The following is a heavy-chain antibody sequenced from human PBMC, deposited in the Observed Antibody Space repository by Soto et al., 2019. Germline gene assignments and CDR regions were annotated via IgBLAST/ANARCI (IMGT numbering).Heavy chain of an antibody. V-gene: IGHV3-9*01. Sequence: PGGSLRLSCAASGFAFDDYAMHWVRQAPGKGLEWVSGISWNSGSIGYADSVKGRFTISRDNAKNSLYLQMNSLRAEDTALYYCAKDIKVTLVLDRSQSHYFDYWGQGTLVTVSS. J-gene: IGHJ4*02. CDR1: GFAFDDYA. CDR3: AKDIKVTLVLDRSQSHYFDY. D-gene: IGHD6-13*01. CDR2: ISWNSGSI.